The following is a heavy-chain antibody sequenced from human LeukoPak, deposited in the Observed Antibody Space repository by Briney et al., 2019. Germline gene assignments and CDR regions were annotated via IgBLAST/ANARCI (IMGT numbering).Heavy chain of an antibody. CDR2: IRQDGNER. D-gene: IGHD4-23*01. CDR3: ARGARWAYYFDY. Sequence: PGGSLRLSCEDSEFTFRGCWMGWVRQAPGKGLEWVANIRQDGNERHYVDSVKGRFTISRANANNSVFLQMNNLRAEDSAIYYCARGARWAYYFDYWGQGSLVTVSS. V-gene: IGHV3-7*03. CDR1: EFTFRGCW. J-gene: IGHJ4*02.